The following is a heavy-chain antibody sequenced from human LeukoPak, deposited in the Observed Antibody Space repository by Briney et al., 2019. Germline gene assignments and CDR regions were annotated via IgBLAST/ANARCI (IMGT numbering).Heavy chain of an antibody. CDR3: ARCMSELDYGDYAYYYHMDV. D-gene: IGHD4-17*01. CDR2: SYSSTRT. Sequence: SQTLSLTCTVSGDSLTSGSRYWSWLRQPAGKGLEWIGHSYSSTRTTYNPSLESRVTISGDTAKNQFSLKLDSVTAADTAVYFCARCMSELDYGDYAYYYHMDVWGKGTTVTVSS. V-gene: IGHV4-61*09. CDR1: GDSLTSGSRY. J-gene: IGHJ6*04.